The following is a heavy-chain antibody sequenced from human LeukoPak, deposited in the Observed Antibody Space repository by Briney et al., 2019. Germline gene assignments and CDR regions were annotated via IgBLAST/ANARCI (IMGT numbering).Heavy chain of an antibody. Sequence: PGGSLRLSCAASGFTVSSNYMSWVRQAPGKGLEWVSGINWNGGSTGHADSVKGRFTISRDNAKNSLYLQMNSLRAEDTALYYCARYYYDSSGYYGYWGQGTLVTVSS. CDR3: ARYYYDSSGYYGY. CDR2: INWNGGST. V-gene: IGHV3-20*04. CDR1: GFTVSSNY. D-gene: IGHD3-22*01. J-gene: IGHJ4*02.